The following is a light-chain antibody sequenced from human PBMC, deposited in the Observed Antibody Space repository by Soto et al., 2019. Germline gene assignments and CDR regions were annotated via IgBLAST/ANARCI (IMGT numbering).Light chain of an antibody. V-gene: IGKV1-5*01. CDR3: QHYNSHST. CDR2: AAS. J-gene: IGKJ2*01. Sequence: DIQMTQSPSTLSASVGDRVTITCRASQSISSWLAWYQQKPGKAPKLLIYAASNLESGVPSRFSGSGSGTEFTLTISSLRPDDFATYYCQHYNSHSTFGQGTKLDLK. CDR1: QSISSW.